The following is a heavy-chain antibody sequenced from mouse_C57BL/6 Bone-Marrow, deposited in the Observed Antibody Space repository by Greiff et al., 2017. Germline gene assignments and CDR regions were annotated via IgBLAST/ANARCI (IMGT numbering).Heavy chain of an antibody. CDR1: GYSITSDY. J-gene: IGHJ1*03. V-gene: IGHV3-8*01. CDR2: ISYSGST. Sequence: EVKLMESGPGLAKPSQTLSLTCSVTGYSITSDYWNWIRKFPGNKLEYMGYISYSGSTYYNPSLKSRISITRDTSKNQYYLQLNSVTTEDTATYYCARYYGSSYGSYWYFDVWGTGTTVTVSS. D-gene: IGHD1-1*01. CDR3: ARYYGSSYGSYWYFDV.